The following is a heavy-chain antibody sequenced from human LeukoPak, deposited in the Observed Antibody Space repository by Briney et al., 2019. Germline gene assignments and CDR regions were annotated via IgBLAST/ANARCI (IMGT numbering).Heavy chain of an antibody. J-gene: IGHJ3*02. Sequence: PGGSLRLSCAASGFTVSSNYMSWVRQAPGKGLEWVSVIYRRGSTYYADSVKGRFTISRDNSKNTLYLQMNSLRAEDTAVYYCAREHNTGYCSSTSAPFDIWGQGTMVTVSS. CDR3: AREHNTGYCSSTSAPFDI. V-gene: IGHV3-66*01. D-gene: IGHD2-2*01. CDR1: GFTVSSNY. CDR2: IYRRGST.